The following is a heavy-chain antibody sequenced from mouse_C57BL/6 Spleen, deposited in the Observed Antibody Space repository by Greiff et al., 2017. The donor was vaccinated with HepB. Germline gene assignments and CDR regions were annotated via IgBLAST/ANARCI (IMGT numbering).Heavy chain of an antibody. D-gene: IGHD5-5*01. V-gene: IGHV1-81*01. CDR1: GYTFTSYG. CDR3: ARATTGYFDY. J-gene: IGHJ2*01. Sequence: VKLVESGAELARPGASVKLSCKASGYTFTSYGISWVKQRTGQGLEWIGEIYPRSGNTYYNEKFKGKATLTADKSSSTAYMELRSLTSEDSAVYFCARATTGYFDYWGQGTTLTVSS. CDR2: IYPRSGNT.